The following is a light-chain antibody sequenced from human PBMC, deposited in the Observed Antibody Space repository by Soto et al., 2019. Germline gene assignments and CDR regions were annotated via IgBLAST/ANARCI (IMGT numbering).Light chain of an antibody. V-gene: IGKV1-39*01. J-gene: IGKJ5*01. CDR1: QSISTY. CDR2: ATS. Sequence: DIRMTQYPSSLSASVGDSVTITCRASQSISTYLIWYQQKPRKPPKLLIYATSSLQSGVPSSFSGSGSGTDFTLTISSLKPQDFANYYCQKNFSSHSITFGHGTRLEIK. CDR3: QKNFSSHSIT.